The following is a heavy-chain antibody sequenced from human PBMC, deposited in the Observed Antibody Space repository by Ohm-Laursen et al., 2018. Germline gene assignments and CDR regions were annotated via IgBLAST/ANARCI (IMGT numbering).Heavy chain of an antibody. CDR1: GFTFNNYW. CDR3: ARSGNSDHSPLGY. V-gene: IGHV3-74*01. J-gene: IGHJ4*02. CDR2: INSDASNT. D-gene: IGHD5-12*01. Sequence: GSLRLSCAAFGFTFNNYWMHWVRHAPGKGLVWVSRINSDASNTNYADSVKGRFTISRDNAKNTLYLQMSSLRGDDTAIYYCARSGNSDHSPLGYWGQGTLVTVSS.